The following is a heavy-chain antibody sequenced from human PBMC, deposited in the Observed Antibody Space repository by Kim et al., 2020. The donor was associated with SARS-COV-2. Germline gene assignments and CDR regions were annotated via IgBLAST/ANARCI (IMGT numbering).Heavy chain of an antibody. CDR1: GFTFSSYE. J-gene: IGHJ3*02. V-gene: IGHV3-48*03. D-gene: IGHD5-12*01. Sequence: GGYLRLSCAVSGFTFSSYEMNWVCQAPGKGLEWVSYISKSGTGRQYADSVKGRFTISRDNAKNSLYLQMNSLRAEDTAFYYCAREVATTPDAFDIWGQGTLVTVSS. CDR2: ISKSGTGR. CDR3: AREVATTPDAFDI.